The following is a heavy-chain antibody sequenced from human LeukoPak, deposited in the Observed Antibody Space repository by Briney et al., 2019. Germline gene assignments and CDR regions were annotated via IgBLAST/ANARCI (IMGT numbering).Heavy chain of an antibody. CDR1: GVSVTSFY. J-gene: IGHJ4*02. Sequence: PSDTLSLTCTVSGVSVTSFYWSWNRQPPGKRLEWIGRFFSSGNTNYNPSFKSRATISVDKSENQFSLKLTSVTAADTAVYYCARFSGIYGHDSWGQGTLVSVSS. CDR3: ARFSGIYGHDS. CDR2: FFSSGNT. D-gene: IGHD3-10*01. V-gene: IGHV4-4*07.